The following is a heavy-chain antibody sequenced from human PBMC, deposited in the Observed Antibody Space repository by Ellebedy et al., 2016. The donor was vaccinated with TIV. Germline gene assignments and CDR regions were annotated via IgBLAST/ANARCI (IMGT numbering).Heavy chain of an antibody. V-gene: IGHV3-30*18. D-gene: IGHD6-6*01. J-gene: IGHJ4*02. Sequence: PGGSLRLSCAASGFTFSSYGMHWVRQAPGKGLEWVAVISYDGSNKYYAESVKGRFTISRDNSKKTLYLQMNSLRAEDTAVYYCAKRYSRSSGGRFFDYWGQGTLVTVSS. CDR2: ISYDGSNK. CDR1: GFTFSSYG. CDR3: AKRYSRSSGGRFFDY.